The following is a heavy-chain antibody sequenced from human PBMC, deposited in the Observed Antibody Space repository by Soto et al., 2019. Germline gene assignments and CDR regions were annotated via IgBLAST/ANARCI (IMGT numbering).Heavy chain of an antibody. CDR2: MCGSETYI. V-gene: IGHV3-21*01. CDR3: ASRRLSGHYFDY. CDR1: GFTFSHFS. J-gene: IGHJ4*02. D-gene: IGHD2-15*01. Sequence: EVQLVESGGGLVKPGGSLRLSCAASGFTFSHFSMNWVRQAPGKGLEWVSSMCGSETYIYYADSVKGRFTISRDNAKNSLFLQMNSLRAEDTAVYYCASRRLSGHYFDYWGQGILVTVSS.